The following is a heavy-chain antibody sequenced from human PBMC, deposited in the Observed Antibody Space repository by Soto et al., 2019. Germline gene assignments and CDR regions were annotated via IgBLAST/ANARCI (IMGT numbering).Heavy chain of an antibody. D-gene: IGHD3-22*01. Sequence: ASVKVSCKASGYTFTSDGISWVRQAPGQGLEWMGWISAYNGNTNYAQKLQGRVTMTTDTSTSTAYMELRSLRSDDTAVYYCARGPPEGAQWLLPTALGYWGQGTLVTVSS. CDR3: ARGPPEGAQWLLPTALGY. CDR2: ISAYNGNT. V-gene: IGHV1-18*04. CDR1: GYTFTSDG. J-gene: IGHJ4*02.